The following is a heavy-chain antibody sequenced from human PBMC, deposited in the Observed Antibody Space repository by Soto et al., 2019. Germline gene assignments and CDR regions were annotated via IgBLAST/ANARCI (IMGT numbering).Heavy chain of an antibody. V-gene: IGHV4-34*01. Sequence: SETLSLTCAVYGGAFSGYYWNWIRQPPGKGLEWIGEINHSGSTNYNSSLESRVTTSVDTSKNQFSLKLTSVTAADTAVYYCARGYDSSFRYWGPGSLVTVSS. D-gene: IGHD3-22*01. CDR2: INHSGST. CDR3: ARGYDSSFRY. J-gene: IGHJ4*02. CDR1: GGAFSGYY.